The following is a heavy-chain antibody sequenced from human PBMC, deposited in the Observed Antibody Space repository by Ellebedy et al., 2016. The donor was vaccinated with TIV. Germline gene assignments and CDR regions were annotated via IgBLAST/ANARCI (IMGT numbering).Heavy chain of an antibody. J-gene: IGHJ5*02. CDR1: GDSVSTNSGA. V-gene: IGHV6-1*01. Sequence: MPSETLSLTCVISGDSVSTNSGAWNWIRQSPSRGLEWLGRTYYRSKWYHDYAGSVKSRVTIDPDTSKNQISLQLQSVTPDDTAVYYCARSPYSGHDVPSWFDPWGPGTLVTVSS. CDR2: TYYRSKWYH. CDR3: ARSPYSGHDVPSWFDP. D-gene: IGHD5-12*01.